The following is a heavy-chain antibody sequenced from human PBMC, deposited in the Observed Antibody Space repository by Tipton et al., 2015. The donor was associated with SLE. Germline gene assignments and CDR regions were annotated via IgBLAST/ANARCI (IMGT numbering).Heavy chain of an antibody. V-gene: IGHV4-59*01. J-gene: IGHJ4*02. CDR2: IYYSGST. Sequence: TLSLTCTVSGGSISSYYWSWIRQPPGKGLEWIGYIYYSGSTNYNPSPTSRVTISVDTSKNQFSLKLSSVTAADTAVYYCARAGNSGWFWGWGQGTLVTVSS. CDR3: ARAGNSGWFWG. D-gene: IGHD6-19*01. CDR1: GGSISSYY.